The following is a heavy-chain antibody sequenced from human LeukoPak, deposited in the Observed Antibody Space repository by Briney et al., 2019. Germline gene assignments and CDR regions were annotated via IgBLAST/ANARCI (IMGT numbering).Heavy chain of an antibody. V-gene: IGHV3-21*01. J-gene: IGHJ4*01. CDR1: GLTFKSSS. CDR2: IGHFTGDI. D-gene: IGHD1-1*01. Sequence: PGGSLRLSCVATGLTFKSSSMSWVRQAPGKGLEWVAFIGHFTGDIFNADSVKGRFNISRDDAKDSVYLQMNSLRVDDTAVYFCARDPYTGSMFDYWGHGTLVTVSS. CDR3: ARDPYTGSMFDY.